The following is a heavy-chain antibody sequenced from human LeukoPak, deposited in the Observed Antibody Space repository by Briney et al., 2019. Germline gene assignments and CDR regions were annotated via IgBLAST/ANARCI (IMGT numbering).Heavy chain of an antibody. CDR2: INPRGST. CDR1: GGSFSGYY. CDR3: ARRRLGYYFGY. Sequence: SETLSLTCGVDGGSFSGYYWSWIRQPPGKGLEWIGEINPRGSTNYNPSLKSRVTLSADTSKNQFSLTLNSVTAADTAEYYCARRRLGYYFGYWGQGTLVTVSS. J-gene: IGHJ4*02. D-gene: IGHD5-24*01. V-gene: IGHV4-34*01.